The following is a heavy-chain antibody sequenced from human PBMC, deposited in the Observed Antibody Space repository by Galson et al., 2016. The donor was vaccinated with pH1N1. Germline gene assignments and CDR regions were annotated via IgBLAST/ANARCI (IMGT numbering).Heavy chain of an antibody. J-gene: IGHJ4*02. D-gene: IGHD2-8*02. CDR3: ARHGTLTGGASYSFDY. Sequence: TIYRSGSTYYNPSLKGRLTMSVDTSKNQFSLNLRSVTAADTAVYYCARHGTLTGGASYSFDYWGQGILVTVSS. V-gene: IGHV4-38-2*01. CDR2: IYRSGST.